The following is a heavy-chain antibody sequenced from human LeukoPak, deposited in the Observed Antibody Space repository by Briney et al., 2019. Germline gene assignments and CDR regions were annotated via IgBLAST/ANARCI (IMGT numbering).Heavy chain of an antibody. V-gene: IGHV4-59*01. CDR2: IYYSGRT. J-gene: IGHJ2*01. D-gene: IGHD4-23*01. CDR3: ARDGNSCNLDV. Sequence: SETLSLTCTVSGGSISSYYWTWIRQPPGKALEWVGHIYYSGRTSYNPSLKSRVTMSVDTTKNQFSLKLSTVTAADTAVYYCARDGNSCNLDVWGRGTLVTVSS. CDR1: GGSISSYY.